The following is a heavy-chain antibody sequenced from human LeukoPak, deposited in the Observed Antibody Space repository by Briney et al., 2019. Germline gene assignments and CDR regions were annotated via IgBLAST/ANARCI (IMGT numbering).Heavy chain of an antibody. CDR1: GFTFGDHA. V-gene: IGHV3-49*04. D-gene: IGHD5-18*01. CDR3: SRGPRQLWLHHGMDV. Sequence: GGSLRLSCTASGFTFGDHAMSWVRQAPGKGLEWVGFIRSKTYRGTTEYAASVKGRFSISRDDSESMAYLQMNSLEAEDTGVYYCSRGPRQLWLHHGMDVWGQGTTVTVSS. CDR2: IRSKTYRGTT. J-gene: IGHJ6*02.